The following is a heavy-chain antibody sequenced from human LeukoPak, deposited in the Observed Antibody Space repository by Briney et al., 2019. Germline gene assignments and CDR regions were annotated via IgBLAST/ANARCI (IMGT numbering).Heavy chain of an antibody. D-gene: IGHD3-10*01. CDR3: ARESRSSGTSN. CDR1: GFTFSRSS. Sequence: PGGSLRLSCAGSGFTFSRSSMSWVRQAPGKGLEWVAIIKQDGSEKYYVDSVKGRLIISRDNAMNSLFLQMNSLRAEDTAVYYCARESRSSGTSNWGQGTLVTVSS. CDR2: IKQDGSEK. J-gene: IGHJ4*02. V-gene: IGHV3-7*05.